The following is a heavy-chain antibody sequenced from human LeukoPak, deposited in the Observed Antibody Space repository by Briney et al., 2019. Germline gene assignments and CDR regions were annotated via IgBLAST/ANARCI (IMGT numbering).Heavy chain of an antibody. CDR2: ISSSSSTI. CDR1: GFTFSSYS. CDR3: AREETGIAAAGTGLTNWFDP. D-gene: IGHD6-13*01. Sequence: PGGSLRLSCAASGFTFSSYSMNWVRQAPGKGLEWVSYISSSSSTIYYADSVKGRFTISRDNAKNSLYLQMNSLRAEDMAVYYCAREETGIAAAGTGLTNWFDPWGQGTLVTVSS. J-gene: IGHJ5*02. V-gene: IGHV3-48*01.